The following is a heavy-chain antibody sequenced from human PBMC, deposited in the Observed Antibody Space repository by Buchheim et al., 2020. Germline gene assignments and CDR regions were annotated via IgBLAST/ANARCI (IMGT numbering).Heavy chain of an antibody. J-gene: IGHJ5*02. CDR2: ISYDGSNK. CDR3: ARDWVSRYSYCGGDCTPWFDP. CDR1: GFTFSSYG. Sequence: QVQLVESGGGVVQPGRSLRLSCAASGFTFSSYGMYWVRQAPGKGLEWVAVISYDGSNKYYADSVKGRFTISRDNSKNTLYLQMNSLRAEDTAVYYCARDWVSRYSYCGGDCTPWFDPWGQGTL. V-gene: IGHV3-30*03. D-gene: IGHD2-21*02.